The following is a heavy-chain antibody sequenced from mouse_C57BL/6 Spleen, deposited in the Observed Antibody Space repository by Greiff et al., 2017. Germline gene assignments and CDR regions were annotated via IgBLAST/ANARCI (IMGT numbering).Heavy chain of an antibody. CDR2: INPSSGYS. J-gene: IGHJ4*01. CDR3: ARPYGHYYAMDY. CDR1: GYTFTSYT. Sequence: QVQLQQSGAELARPGASVKMSCKASGYTFTSYTMHWVRQRPGQGLEWIGHINPSSGYSKSNQKFTDKATLTADKSSSTDYMQLSSLKSEDSAVYYCARPYGHYYAMDYWGQGTSVTVSS. D-gene: IGHD2-10*02. V-gene: IGHV1-4*01.